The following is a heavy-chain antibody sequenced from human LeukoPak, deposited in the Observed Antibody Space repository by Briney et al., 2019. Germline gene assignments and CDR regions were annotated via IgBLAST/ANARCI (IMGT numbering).Heavy chain of an antibody. J-gene: IGHJ4*02. Sequence: GGSLRLSCAASGFTFSDYYMSWIRQAPGKGLEWVSYISSSGSTIYYADSVKGRLTISRDNAKNSLYLQMNSLRAEDTAVYYCASAFVWGTAMVTDDYWGQGTLVTVSS. CDR3: ASAFVWGTAMVTDDY. CDR2: ISSSGSTI. D-gene: IGHD5-18*01. V-gene: IGHV3-11*01. CDR1: GFTFSDYY.